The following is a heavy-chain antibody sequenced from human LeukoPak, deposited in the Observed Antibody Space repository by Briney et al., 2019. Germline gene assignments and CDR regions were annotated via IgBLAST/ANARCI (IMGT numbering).Heavy chain of an antibody. D-gene: IGHD2-2*01. CDR1: GFTFSNAW. V-gene: IGHV3-15*01. J-gene: IGHJ4*02. Sequence: PGGSLRLSCAASGFTFSNAWMSWVRQAPGKGLEWVGRIKSKTDGGTTDYAAPVKGRFTISRDNSKNTLYLQMNSLRAEDTAVYYCARDVLCSSTSCEYYSDYWGQGTLVTVSS. CDR3: ARDVLCSSTSCEYYSDY. CDR2: IKSKTDGGTT.